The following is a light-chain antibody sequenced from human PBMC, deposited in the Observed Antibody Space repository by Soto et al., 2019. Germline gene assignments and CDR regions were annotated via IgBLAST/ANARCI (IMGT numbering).Light chain of an antibody. J-gene: IGKJ4*01. Sequence: EIVLTQSPGTLSLSGGEIATLSCRASQTVRNNYLAWYQQKPGQAPRLLIYDASSRATGIPDRFSGYGSGTDFTLTISRLEPEDFAVYYCQQYGTIPLTFGGGTKVDI. CDR2: DAS. CDR3: QQYGTIPLT. CDR1: QTVRNNY. V-gene: IGKV3-20*01.